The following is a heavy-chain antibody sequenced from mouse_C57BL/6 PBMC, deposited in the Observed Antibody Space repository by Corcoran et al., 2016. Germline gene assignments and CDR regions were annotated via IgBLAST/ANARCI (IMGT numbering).Heavy chain of an antibody. CDR2: IYPGSGNT. V-gene: IGHV1-76*01. CDR1: GYTFTDYY. D-gene: IGHD1-1*01. J-gene: IGHJ2*01. CDR3: ARSYYGSSYDY. Sequence: QVQLKQSGPKLVRPGASLKLSCKASGYTFTDYYINWVMQRPGQGLEWIARIYPGSGNTYYNEKFKCKATLTAEKSSSTADMQLSSLTSEDSAVYFCARSYYGSSYDYWGQGTTLTVSS.